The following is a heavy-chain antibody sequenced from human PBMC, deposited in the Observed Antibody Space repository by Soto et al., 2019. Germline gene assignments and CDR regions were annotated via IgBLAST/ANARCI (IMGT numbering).Heavy chain of an antibody. CDR2: IYYSGST. V-gene: IGHV4-59*01. CDR1: GGSISSYY. J-gene: IGHJ5*02. Sequence: ETLSLTCTVSGGSISSYYWSWIRQPPGKGLEWIGYIYYSGSTNYNPSLKSRVTISVDTSKNQFSLKLSSVTAADTAVYYCARVGVYSSSWYDGDVDNWFDPWGQGTLVTVSS. CDR3: ARVGVYSSSWYDGDVDNWFDP. D-gene: IGHD6-13*01.